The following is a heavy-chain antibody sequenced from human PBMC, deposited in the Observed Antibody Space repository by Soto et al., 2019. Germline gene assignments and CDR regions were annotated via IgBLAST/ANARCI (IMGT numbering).Heavy chain of an antibody. J-gene: IGHJ4*02. Sequence: WTWLRQSPEKGLEWIGEVNHSGPTYYNPSLKTRVTISVHTPKNQFSLKMSSVTAADTAVYYCARGIGYCSSINCYSSRRLRFDSWGQGTLVTVSS. D-gene: IGHD2-2*01. CDR3: ARGIGYCSSINCYSSRRLRFDS. CDR2: VNHSGPT. V-gene: IGHV4-34*01.